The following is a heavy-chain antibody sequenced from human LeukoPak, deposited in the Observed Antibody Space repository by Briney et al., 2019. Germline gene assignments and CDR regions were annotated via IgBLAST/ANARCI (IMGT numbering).Heavy chain of an antibody. CDR1: GFTFSSYA. Sequence: GGSLRLSCAASGFTFSSYAMSWVRQAPGKGLEWVSSIDASGGSTYYADSVKGRFTISRDNSKNTLFLQMSSLRAEDTAVYYCAKFTFGGVIAFDYWGQGTLVTVSS. CDR2: IDASGGST. CDR3: AKFTFGGVIAFDY. J-gene: IGHJ4*02. D-gene: IGHD3-16*02. V-gene: IGHV3-23*01.